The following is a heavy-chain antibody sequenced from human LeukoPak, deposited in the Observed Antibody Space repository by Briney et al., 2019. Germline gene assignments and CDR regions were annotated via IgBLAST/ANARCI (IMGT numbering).Heavy chain of an antibody. D-gene: IGHD2-2*02. V-gene: IGHV4-4*07. Sequence: PSETLSLTCTVSVGSISSYYWSWIRQRTGKVREWIGRIYTSRSTNYKPSLKSRVTMSVDTSNNQFSLKLSSVTAADTAVYYCARGGSVVPAAIPITYYYYMDVWGKGTTVTVSS. J-gene: IGHJ6*03. CDR2: IYTSRST. CDR3: ARGGSVVPAAIPITYYYYMDV. CDR1: VGSISSYY.